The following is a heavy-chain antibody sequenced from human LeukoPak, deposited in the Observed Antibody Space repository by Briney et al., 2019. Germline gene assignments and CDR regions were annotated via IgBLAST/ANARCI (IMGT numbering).Heavy chain of an antibody. V-gene: IGHV4-59*01. CDR3: ARSMLNSGGSCCSYYFDY. Sequence: SETLSLTCTVSGGSIDNYYWSWIRQPPGKGLEWIGYIYYSGSTDYNPSLKSRVTISVDTSKNQFSLKLSSVTAADTAVYYCARSMLNSGGSCCSYYFDYWGQRTRVTVSS. CDR1: GGSIDNYY. D-gene: IGHD2-15*01. CDR2: IYYSGST. J-gene: IGHJ4*02.